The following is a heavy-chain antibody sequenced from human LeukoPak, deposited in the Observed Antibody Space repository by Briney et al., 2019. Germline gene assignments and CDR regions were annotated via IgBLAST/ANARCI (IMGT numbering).Heavy chain of an antibody. CDR1: GYTFTSYA. Sequence: GASVKVSCKASGYTFTSYAMHWVRQAPGQRLEWMGWINAGNGNTKYSQKFQGRVTITRDTSASTAYMELSSLRSEDTAVYYCARGQLTLHAFDIWGQGTMVTVSS. CDR3: ARGQLTLHAFDI. D-gene: IGHD6-6*01. J-gene: IGHJ3*02. CDR2: INAGNGNT. V-gene: IGHV1-3*01.